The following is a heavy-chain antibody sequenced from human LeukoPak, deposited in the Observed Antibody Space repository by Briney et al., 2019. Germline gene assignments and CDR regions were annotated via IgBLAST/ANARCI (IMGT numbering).Heavy chain of an antibody. J-gene: IGHJ5*02. V-gene: IGHV1-18*01. D-gene: IGHD6-19*01. CDR3: ARDHGKQWPRYNWFDP. CDR1: GYTFTNYG. CDR2: ISAYNENT. Sequence: ASVKVSCKASGYTFTNYGISWVRQAPGQGLEWMGWISAYNENTNYAQKFQGRVTMTTDTSTSTAYMELRSLRSDDTAVYYCARDHGKQWPRYNWFDPWAREPWSPSPQ.